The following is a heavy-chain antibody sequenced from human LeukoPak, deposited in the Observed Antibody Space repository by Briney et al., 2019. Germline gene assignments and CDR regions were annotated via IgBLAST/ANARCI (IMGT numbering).Heavy chain of an antibody. CDR1: GFTLSCYW. J-gene: IGHJ4*02. CDR2: INSDGSST. CDR3: ARGKRGYSYGFDY. V-gene: IGHV3-74*01. Sequence: GGSLRLSCAASGFTLSCYWMHWVRQAPGKGLVWVSRINSDGSSTSYADSVKGRFTISRDNAKNTLYLQMNSLRAEDTAVYYCARGKRGYSYGFDYWGQGTLVTVSS. D-gene: IGHD5-18*01.